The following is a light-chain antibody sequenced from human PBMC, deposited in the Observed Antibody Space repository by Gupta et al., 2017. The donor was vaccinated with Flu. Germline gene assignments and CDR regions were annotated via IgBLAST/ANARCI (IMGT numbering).Light chain of an antibody. Sequence: ATLSVSQGERGTITCRASQSVSSYLAWYQQKPGKAPRLLIYAASNWATGIPARFRGSGSGTDFTLTISRLQPEDFAVYSCQQSNSDPPTTFGQGTRLEMK. CDR3: QQSNSDPPTT. CDR1: QSVSSY. CDR2: AAS. J-gene: IGKJ5*01. V-gene: IGKV3-11*01.